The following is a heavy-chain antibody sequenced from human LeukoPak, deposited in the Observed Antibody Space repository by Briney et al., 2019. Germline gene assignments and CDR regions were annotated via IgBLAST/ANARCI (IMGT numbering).Heavy chain of an antibody. J-gene: IGHJ5*02. Sequence: PGGSLRLSCAASGFTFSSYSMNWVRQAPGKGLEWVSSISTSSSYIYYADSVRGRFTISRDNAKNSLYLQMNSLRAEDTAVYSCARGADGVSSNSRGWFDPWGQGTLVTVSS. V-gene: IGHV3-21*01. CDR1: GFTFSSYS. D-gene: IGHD2-15*01. CDR2: ISTSSSYI. CDR3: ARGADGVSSNSRGWFDP.